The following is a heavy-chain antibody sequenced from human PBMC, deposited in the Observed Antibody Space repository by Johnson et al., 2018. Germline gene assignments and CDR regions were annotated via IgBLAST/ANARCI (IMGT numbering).Heavy chain of an antibody. CDR2: LNNDGTSA. Sequence: EVQLLETGGGVVQPGGSLRLSCVASGFTFSSYWMHWVRLTPGKGLEWVSRLNNDGTSASYGDFVKGRFTTSRDNAKNTGYLQMNSLRAEDTAVYYCASPTGYYVDAFDIWGQGTMVTVSS. J-gene: IGHJ3*02. D-gene: IGHD3-9*01. CDR3: ASPTGYYVDAFDI. V-gene: IGHV3-74*02. CDR1: GFTFSSYW.